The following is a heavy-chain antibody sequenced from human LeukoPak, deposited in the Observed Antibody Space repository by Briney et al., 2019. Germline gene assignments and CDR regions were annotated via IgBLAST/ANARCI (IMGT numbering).Heavy chain of an antibody. D-gene: IGHD5-12*01. CDR2: VHYGGNT. J-gene: IGHJ5*02. CDR1: GGSLSNAIKY. CDR3: ARGGYNSRRDNWFDP. V-gene: IGHV4-39*02. Sequence: SETLPLTCTVSGGSLSNAIKYWDWIRQPPGKGLEWIGSVHYGGNTDYNPSLKSRVTISVDTSRNHFSLRLSSVTAADTAVYYCARGGYNSRRDNWFDPWGQGTLVTVSS.